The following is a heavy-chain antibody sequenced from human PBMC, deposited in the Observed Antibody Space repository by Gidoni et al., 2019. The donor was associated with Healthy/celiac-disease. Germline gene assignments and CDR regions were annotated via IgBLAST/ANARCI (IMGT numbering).Heavy chain of an antibody. CDR2: IYYSGST. CDR3: ARARERYSSSWYVAGNPKYLDY. D-gene: IGHD6-13*01. J-gene: IGHJ4*02. CDR1: GGSISSGGYY. Sequence: QVQLQESGPGLVKPSQTLSLTCTVSGGSISSGGYYWSWTRQHPGKGLEWIGYIYYSGSTYYNPSLKSRVTISVDTSKNQFSLKLSSVTAADTAVYYCARARERYSSSWYVAGNPKYLDYWGQGTLVTVSS. V-gene: IGHV4-31*03.